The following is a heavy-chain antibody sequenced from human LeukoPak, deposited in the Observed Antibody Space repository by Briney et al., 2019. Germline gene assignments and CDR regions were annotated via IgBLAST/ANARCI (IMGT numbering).Heavy chain of an antibody. CDR1: GYAFTSYN. J-gene: IGHJ6*02. V-gene: IGHV1-3*01. CDR3: ARDSESHMVWSYYGMDV. CDR2: INAGNGNT. D-gene: IGHD3-3*01. Sequence: ASVKVSYKASGYAFTSYNIHWVRQAPGQRPEWMGWINAGNGNTKYSQKFQGRVTITRDTSASIAHMEMSSLRSEDTAVYYCARDSESHMVWSYYGMDVWGQGTSVTVSS.